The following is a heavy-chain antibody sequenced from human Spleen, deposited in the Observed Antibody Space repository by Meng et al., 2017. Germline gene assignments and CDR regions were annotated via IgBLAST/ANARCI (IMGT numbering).Heavy chain of an antibody. D-gene: IGHD6-19*01. CDR2: IIPIFGTA. J-gene: IGHJ5*02. Sequence: QGRRVQAGAEVKKPGSPVKVSCKASGGTFSSYAISWVRQAPGQGLEWMGGIIPIFGTANYAQKFQGRVTITADKSTSTAYMELSSLRSEDTAVYYCAREGVAVAPWFDPWGQGTLVPSPQ. CDR3: AREGVAVAPWFDP. CDR1: GGTFSSYA. V-gene: IGHV1-69*06.